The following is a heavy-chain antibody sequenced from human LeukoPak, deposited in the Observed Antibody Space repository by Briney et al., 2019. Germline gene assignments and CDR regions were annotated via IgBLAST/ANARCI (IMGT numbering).Heavy chain of an antibody. CDR3: ALTYYDILTGPKAFDY. D-gene: IGHD3-9*01. V-gene: IGHV2-5*01. CDR1: GFSLSTSGVG. CDR2: IYWNDDK. Sequence: SGPTLVKPTQTLTLTCTFSGFSLSTSGVGVGWIRQPPGKALEWLALIYWNDDKRYRATLKSRLTITMDTSKNQVVLTMTNMDPVDTATCYCALTYYDILTGPKAFDYWGQGTLVTVSS. J-gene: IGHJ4*02.